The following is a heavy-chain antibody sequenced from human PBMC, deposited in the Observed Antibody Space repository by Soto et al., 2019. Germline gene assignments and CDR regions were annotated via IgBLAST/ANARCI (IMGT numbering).Heavy chain of an antibody. CDR2: INHSAST. D-gene: IGHD3-22*01. J-gene: IGHJ4*02. V-gene: IGHV4-34*01. Sequence: VQLQQWGAGLLRPSETLSLTCAVYGGSLSNFYWTWIRQPPGKGLEWIGEINHSASTYMNPSLKSRVTXXMXTXXNQFSLNLSSVTAADMAVYYCARGGLGYDRRYFDSWGQGTVVTVSS. CDR3: ARGGLGYDRRYFDS. CDR1: GGSLSNFY.